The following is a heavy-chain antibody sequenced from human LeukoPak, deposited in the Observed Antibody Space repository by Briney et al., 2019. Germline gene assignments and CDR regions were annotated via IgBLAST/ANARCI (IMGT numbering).Heavy chain of an antibody. V-gene: IGHV1-2*02. D-gene: IGHD3-9*01. CDR1: GYTFTVYY. CDR3: ARGLLTGRNWYFDL. Sequence: ASVTVSFTASGYTFTVYYIHWMRQAPGQGLEWMGWINPHSGDKNYSQNFQGRVTMTRDTSISTVYMELHTLRSDDSAVYFCARGLLTGRNWYFDLWGRGTLLTASS. J-gene: IGHJ2*01. CDR2: INPHSGDK.